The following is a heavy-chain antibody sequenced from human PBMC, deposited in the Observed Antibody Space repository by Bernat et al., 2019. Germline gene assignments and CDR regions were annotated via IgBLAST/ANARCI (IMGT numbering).Heavy chain of an antibody. Sequence: QVQLVQSGSELKKPGASVKVSCKASGYTFTSYAMNWVRQAPGQGLEWMGWINTNTGNPTYAQGFTGRFVFSLDTSVSTAYLQISSLKAEDTAVYYCARSGLRAALRSIVVVPAAMDYYYYMDVWGKGTTVTVSS. V-gene: IGHV7-4-1*02. D-gene: IGHD2-2*01. CDR2: INTNTGNP. CDR3: ARSGLRAALRSIVVVPAAMDYYYYMDV. J-gene: IGHJ6*03. CDR1: GYTFTSYA.